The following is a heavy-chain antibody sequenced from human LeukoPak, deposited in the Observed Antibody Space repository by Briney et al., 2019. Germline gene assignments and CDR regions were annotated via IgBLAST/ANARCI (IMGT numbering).Heavy chain of an antibody. Sequence: PGASVKVSCKASGYTFTSYDINWVRQATGQGLEWMGWMNPNSGNTGYAQKFQGRVTMTGNTSISTAYMELSSLRSEDTAVYYCARALGDGDYYYMDVWGKGTTVTVSS. D-gene: IGHD3-16*01. V-gene: IGHV1-8*01. J-gene: IGHJ6*03. CDR1: GYTFTSYD. CDR3: ARALGDGDYYYMDV. CDR2: MNPNSGNT.